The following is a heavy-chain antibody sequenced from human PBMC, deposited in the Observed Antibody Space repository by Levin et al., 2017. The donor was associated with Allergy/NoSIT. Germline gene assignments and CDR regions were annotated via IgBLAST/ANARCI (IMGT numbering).Heavy chain of an antibody. Sequence: TASETLSLTCTVPGGSISSDGYYWSWIRQPPGKGLDWIGYIYYSGNTYYNPSLKSRVTISIDTSKHQFSLKLSSVTAADTAVYYCARYSSSATTGWFDPWGQGTLVTVSS. V-gene: IGHV4-30-4*08. D-gene: IGHD2-2*01. CDR1: GGSISSDGYY. J-gene: IGHJ5*02. CDR3: ARYSSSATTGWFDP. CDR2: IYYSGNT.